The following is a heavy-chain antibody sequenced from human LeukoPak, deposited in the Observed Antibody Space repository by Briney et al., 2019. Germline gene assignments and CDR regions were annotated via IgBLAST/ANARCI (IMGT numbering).Heavy chain of an antibody. J-gene: IGHJ4*02. D-gene: IGHD6-13*01. CDR3: ARGTIAAAGIRFDY. CDR2: IYSSGST. V-gene: IGHV4-4*07. Sequence: SETLSLTCTVSVGSISSYYWSWIRQPAGKGLEWIGRIYSSGSTNYNPSLKRRVTMSLDTSKNQFSLKLSSVTAADTAVYYCARGTIAAAGIRFDYWGQGTLVTVSS. CDR1: VGSISSYY.